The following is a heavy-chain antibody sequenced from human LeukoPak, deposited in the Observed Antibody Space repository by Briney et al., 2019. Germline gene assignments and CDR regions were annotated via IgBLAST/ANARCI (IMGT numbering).Heavy chain of an antibody. J-gene: IGHJ4*02. V-gene: IGHV3-7*01. Sequence: GGSLRLSCAASGFTFSCHWMSWVRQAPGKGLEWVANINQGGSDKYYVDSVKGRFTISRDNANNLLYLQMNSLRGEDTAVYYCTRDRSRAEDDWGQGTLVTVSS. CDR1: GFTFSCHW. CDR3: TRDRSRAEDD. D-gene: IGHD1-14*01. CDR2: INQGGSDK.